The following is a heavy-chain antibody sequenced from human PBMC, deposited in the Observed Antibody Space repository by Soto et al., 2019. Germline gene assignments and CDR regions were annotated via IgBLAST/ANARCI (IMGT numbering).Heavy chain of an antibody. Sequence: PGGSLRLSCEVSGLTFSNFAMSWVRQAPGEGLEWAXAXGXXXGXTXXXDXXXXRFSISKDFAKNMLYLQMNSVRVEDTAVYYCAKFKGFNWNYVFDYWGQGVPVTVSS. CDR2: XGXXXGXT. J-gene: IGHJ4*02. CDR1: GLTFSNFA. D-gene: IGHD1-7*01. CDR3: AKFKGFNWNYVFDY. V-gene: IGHV3-23*01.